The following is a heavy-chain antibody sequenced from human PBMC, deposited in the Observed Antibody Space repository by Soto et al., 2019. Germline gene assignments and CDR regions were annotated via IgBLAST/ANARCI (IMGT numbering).Heavy chain of an antibody. CDR2: IFYAGAI. D-gene: IGHD5-12*01. J-gene: IGHJ4*01. CDR1: GGSISSDY. Sequence: SETLSLTCIVSGGSISSDYWCWIRQPPGKGLEWIGYIFYAGAINYNPSLKSRVTISIEASEKQFSLNLTSVTAADTAFYYCAKYTGYESLFYFDSWGRGLQVTLSS. V-gene: IGHV4-59*01. CDR3: AKYTGYESLFYFDS.